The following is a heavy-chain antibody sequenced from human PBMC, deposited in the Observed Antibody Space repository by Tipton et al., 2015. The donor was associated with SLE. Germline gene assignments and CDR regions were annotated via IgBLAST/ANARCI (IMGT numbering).Heavy chain of an antibody. CDR3: ARELEAGTLDY. CDR2: INHSGSA. V-gene: IGHV4-34*01. J-gene: IGHJ4*02. CDR1: GGSFSGYY. Sequence: TLSLTCAVYGGSFSGYYWSWIRQPPGKGLEWIGEINHSGSANYNPSLKSRVTISVETSKNQFSLKLSSVTAADTAVYYCARELEAGTLDYWGQGTLVTVSS. D-gene: IGHD6-19*01.